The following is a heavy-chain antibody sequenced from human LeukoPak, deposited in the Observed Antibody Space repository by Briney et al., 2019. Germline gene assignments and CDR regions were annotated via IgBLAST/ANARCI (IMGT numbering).Heavy chain of an antibody. J-gene: IGHJ4*02. CDR2: ISAYNGNT. CDR3: ATVTVAGSFDY. V-gene: IGHV1-18*01. CDR1: GYTFTSYG. Sequence: ASVKVSCKASGYTFTSYGISWVRQAPGQGLEWMGWISAYNGNTNYAQKLQGRVTMTTDTSTSTACMELRSLRSDDTAVYYCATVTVAGSFDYWGQGTLVTVSS. D-gene: IGHD6-19*01.